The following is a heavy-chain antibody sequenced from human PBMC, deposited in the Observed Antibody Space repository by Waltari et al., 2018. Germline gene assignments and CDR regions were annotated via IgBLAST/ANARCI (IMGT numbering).Heavy chain of an antibody. CDR2: IIRTRGIA. CDR3: ARDRTSIAAHHNGFDP. V-gene: IGHV1-69*08. Sequence: QVQLVQSGAEVKKPGSSVKVSCKASGCTFRSYTISWVRQAPGQGLEWMGRIIRTRGIANYAKKFQGRVTITADKSTSTAYMELSSLRSEDTAVYYCARDRTSIAAHHNGFDPWGQGTLVTVSS. D-gene: IGHD6-6*01. CDR1: GCTFRSYT. J-gene: IGHJ5*02.